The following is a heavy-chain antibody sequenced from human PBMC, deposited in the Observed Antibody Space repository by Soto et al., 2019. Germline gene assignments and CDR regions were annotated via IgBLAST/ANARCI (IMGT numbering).Heavy chain of an antibody. J-gene: IGHJ5*02. D-gene: IGHD3-3*01. CDR1: GYTFTSYY. CDR2: INPNGGST. CDR3: ARGLEWSWSLDP. V-gene: IGHV1-46*01. Sequence: GASVKVSCKASGYTFTSYYMHWVRQAPGQGLEWMGIINPNGGSTSYAQKFQGRVTMTRNTSTSTVYMELSSLRSEDTAMYYCARGLEWSWSLDPWGQGTLVTVSS.